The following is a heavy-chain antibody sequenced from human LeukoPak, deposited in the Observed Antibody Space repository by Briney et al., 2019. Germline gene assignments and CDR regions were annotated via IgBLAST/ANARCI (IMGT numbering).Heavy chain of an antibody. Sequence: SGGSLRLSCAASGFTFSSYSVNWVRQAPGKGLEWVSSISSSSSYIYYADSVKGRSTISRDNAKNSLYLQMNSLRAEDTAVYYCARSERITIFGVVISASPMDVWGKRTTVTVSS. CDR1: GFTFSSYS. CDR2: ISSSSSYI. CDR3: ARSERITIFGVVISASPMDV. V-gene: IGHV3-21*01. D-gene: IGHD3-3*01. J-gene: IGHJ6*03.